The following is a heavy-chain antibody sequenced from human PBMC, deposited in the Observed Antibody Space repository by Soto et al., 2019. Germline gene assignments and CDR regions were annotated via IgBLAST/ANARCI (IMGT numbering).Heavy chain of an antibody. CDR3: SREHYYDTSGYYLDWLDP. J-gene: IGHJ5*02. Sequence: SETLSLTCTVSGGSISSYYWSWIRQPPGKGLEWIGYIYYSGSTNYNPSLKSRVTISVDTSKNQFSLKLSSVTAADTAVYYCSREHYYDTSGYYLDWLDPRGHGTLVTGS. CDR2: IYYSGST. D-gene: IGHD3-22*01. V-gene: IGHV4-59*01. CDR1: GGSISSYY.